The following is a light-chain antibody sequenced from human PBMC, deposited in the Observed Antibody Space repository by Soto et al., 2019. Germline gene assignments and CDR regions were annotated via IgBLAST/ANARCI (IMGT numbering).Light chain of an antibody. V-gene: IGLV3-21*04. CDR2: YDS. Sequence: SYELTQPPSVSVAPGKTARITCGGNNIGSKSVHWYQQKPGQAPVLVIYYDSDRPSGIPERFSGSNSGNTATLTISRVEGGDDADDYGQVWDSSSDLVFGGGTNLTVL. CDR1: NIGSKS. J-gene: IGLJ2*01. CDR3: QVWDSSSDLV.